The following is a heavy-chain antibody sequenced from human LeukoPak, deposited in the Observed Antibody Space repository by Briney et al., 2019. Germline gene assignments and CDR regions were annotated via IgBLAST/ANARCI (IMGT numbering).Heavy chain of an antibody. CDR2: IYSGGST. J-gene: IGHJ4*02. CDR3: ARVYDFWSGYYFDS. Sequence: GGSLRLSCAVSGFAANTNYMTWVRQTPGKGLEWVSVIYSGGSTYYADSVKGRFTISRDNSKNTLYLQMNSLRAEDTAVYFCARVYDFWSGYYFDSWGQGTLVTVSS. CDR1: GFAANTNY. V-gene: IGHV3-53*01. D-gene: IGHD3-3*01.